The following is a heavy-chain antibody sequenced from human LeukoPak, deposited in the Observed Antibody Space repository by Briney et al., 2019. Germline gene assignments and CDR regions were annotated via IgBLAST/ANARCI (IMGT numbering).Heavy chain of an antibody. Sequence: GGSLRLSCAASGFTFSSYSMNWVRQAPGKGLEWVSSISSSSSYIYYADSVKGRFTISRDNAKNSLYLQMNSLRAEDTALYHCARITMVRGARSMDVWGQGTTVTVSS. D-gene: IGHD3-10*01. CDR2: ISSSSSYI. V-gene: IGHV3-21*04. CDR3: ARITMVRGARSMDV. CDR1: GFTFSSYS. J-gene: IGHJ6*02.